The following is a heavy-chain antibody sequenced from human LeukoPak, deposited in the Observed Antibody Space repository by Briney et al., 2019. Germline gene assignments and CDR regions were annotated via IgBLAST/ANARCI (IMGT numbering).Heavy chain of an antibody. CDR3: ARGAASWSTYYYDSSGYLPDY. V-gene: IGHV5-10-1*01. D-gene: IGHD3-22*01. J-gene: IGHJ4*02. CDR1: GYSFTSYW. Sequence: GESLKISCKGSGYSFTSYWISWVRQMPGKGLEWMGRIDPSDSHINYSPSFQGHVTISADKSISTAYLQWSSLKASATAMYYCARGAASWSTYYYDSSGYLPDYWGQGTLVTVSS. CDR2: IDPSDSHI.